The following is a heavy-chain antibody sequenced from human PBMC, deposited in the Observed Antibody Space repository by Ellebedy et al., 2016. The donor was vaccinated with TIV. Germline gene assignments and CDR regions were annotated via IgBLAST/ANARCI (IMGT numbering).Heavy chain of an antibody. CDR1: GGTFSSYA. CDR3: ARGTGYYDSSGYYSTD. CDR2: IIPILGIA. Sequence: AASVKVSCKASGGTFSSYAISWVRQAPGQGLEWMGRIIPILGIANYAQKFQGRVTITADKSTSTAYMELSSLRSEDTAVYYCARGTGYYDSSGYYSTDWGQGTLVTVSS. J-gene: IGHJ4*02. V-gene: IGHV1-69*04. D-gene: IGHD3-22*01.